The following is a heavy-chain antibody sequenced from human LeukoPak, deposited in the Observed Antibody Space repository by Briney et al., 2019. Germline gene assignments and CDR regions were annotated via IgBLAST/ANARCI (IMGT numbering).Heavy chain of an antibody. CDR1: GFTFSSYG. V-gene: IGHV3-30*18. CDR2: ISYDGSDK. D-gene: IGHD3-22*01. J-gene: IGHJ4*02. Sequence: GGSLRLSCAASGFTFSSYGMHWVRQAPGKGLEWVAVISYDGSDKYYADSVKGRFTISRDNSKNTLYLQMNSLRAEDTAVYYCAKDRYYDSSGYYGGPYFDYWGQGTLVTVPS. CDR3: AKDRYYDSSGYYGGPYFDY.